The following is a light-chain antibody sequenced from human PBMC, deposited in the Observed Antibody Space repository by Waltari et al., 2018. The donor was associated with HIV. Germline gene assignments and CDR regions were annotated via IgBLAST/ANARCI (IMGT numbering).Light chain of an antibody. V-gene: IGLV1-47*01. J-gene: IGLJ3*02. CDR1: GSNIGSNS. CDR3: AAWDDSLSGPV. Sequence: QSVLTQPPSASGTPGQSVTISCSGSGSNIGSNSVYWYQHLPGTTPKRLISMNNRRPSGVPDRFAGSKSGTSASLAISGLRSGDEADYYCAAWDDSLSGPVFGGGTKVTVL. CDR2: MNN.